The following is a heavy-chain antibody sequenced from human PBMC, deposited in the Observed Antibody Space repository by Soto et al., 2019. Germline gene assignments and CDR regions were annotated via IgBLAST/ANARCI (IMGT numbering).Heavy chain of an antibody. J-gene: IGHJ4*02. CDR1: GFTFSRYW. V-gene: IGHV3-7*05. CDR3: ARDDRHSTSDY. Sequence: SLRLSCAASGFTFSRYWMTWVRQAPGKGLEWVANIKEDGSKKYCVDSVKGRFTISRDNAKNSLYLQMNSLRAEDTAVYYCARDDRHSTSDYWGQGTLVTVSS. CDR2: IKEDGSKK. D-gene: IGHD3-16*02.